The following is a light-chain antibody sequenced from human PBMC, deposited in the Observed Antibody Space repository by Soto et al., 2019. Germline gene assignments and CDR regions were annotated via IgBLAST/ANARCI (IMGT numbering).Light chain of an antibody. CDR1: QTISHW. CDR2: DAS. V-gene: IGKV1-5*01. Sequence: DIQMTQSPSTLSGSVGDRVTITCRASQTISHWLAWYQQKPGKAPKLLIFDASNLENGVPSRFSGSGSGTEFTLTITGLQPDDFATYYCQQYNTYWTFGQGTKVDIK. J-gene: IGKJ1*01. CDR3: QQYNTYWT.